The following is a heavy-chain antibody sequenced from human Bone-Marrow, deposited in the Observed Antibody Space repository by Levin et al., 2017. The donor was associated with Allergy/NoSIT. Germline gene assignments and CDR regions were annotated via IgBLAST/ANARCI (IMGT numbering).Heavy chain of an antibody. Sequence: ASVKVSCKASGYTFKTYAIHWVRQAPGQRLEWMGWINAGDGKSEYSQKFQGRVTITRDTSASTAYMELSSLRSEDTAVYYCTRGRGSYYFDYWGQGTLVTVSS. J-gene: IGHJ4*02. CDR3: TRGRGSYYFDY. CDR1: GYTFKTYA. V-gene: IGHV1-3*01. D-gene: IGHD3-16*01. CDR2: INAGDGKS.